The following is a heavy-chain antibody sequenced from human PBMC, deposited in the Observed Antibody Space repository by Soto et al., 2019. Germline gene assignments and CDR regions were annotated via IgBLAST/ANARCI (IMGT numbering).Heavy chain of an antibody. CDR1: GFTFSSYA. V-gene: IGHV3-23*01. CDR3: AKDLWLGPYGMDV. J-gene: IGHJ6*02. CDR2: ITGSGGST. Sequence: GGSLRLSCAASGFTFSSYAMSWVRQAPGKGLEWVSAITGSGGSTYYADSVKGRFTISRDNSKNTLYLQMNSLRAEDTAVYYCAKDLWLGPYGMDVWGQGTTVTVSS. D-gene: IGHD5-18*01.